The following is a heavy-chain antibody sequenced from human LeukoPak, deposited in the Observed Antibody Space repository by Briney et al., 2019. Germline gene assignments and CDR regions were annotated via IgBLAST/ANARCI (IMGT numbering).Heavy chain of an antibody. V-gene: IGHV4-30-2*01. CDR2: IYHSGST. D-gene: IGHD2-8*02. Sequence: SETLSLTCAVSGGSISSGGYSWSWIRQPPGKGLEWIGYIYHSGSTYYNPSLKSRVTISVDRSKNQFSLKLSSVTAADTAIYYCARESAGSLHDSTAAFHYWGQGILVIVSS. J-gene: IGHJ4*02. CDR3: ARESAGSLHDSTAAFHY. CDR1: GGSISSGGYS.